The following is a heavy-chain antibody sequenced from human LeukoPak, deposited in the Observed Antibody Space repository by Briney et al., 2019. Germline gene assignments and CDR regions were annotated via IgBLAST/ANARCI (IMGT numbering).Heavy chain of an antibody. J-gene: IGHJ4*02. CDR2: ISRNGAAT. CDR3: AALDHGHDY. CDR1: GLIFDDYT. Sequence: GGSLRLSCAASGLIFDDYTMHWVRQAPGKGLEWVSLISRNGAATKYADSVRGRFTISRDNAKNTLYLQMNSLRAEDTAVYYCAALDHGHDYWGQGTLVTVSS. V-gene: IGHV3-43*01.